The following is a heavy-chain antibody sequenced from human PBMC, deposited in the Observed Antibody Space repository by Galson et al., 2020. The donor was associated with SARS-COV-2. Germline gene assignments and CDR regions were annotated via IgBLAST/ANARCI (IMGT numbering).Heavy chain of an antibody. D-gene: IGHD3-3*01. CDR3: ARHKYNYEDYFDY. J-gene: IGHJ4*02. CDR1: GASISFYY. V-gene: IGHV4-59*08. Sequence: SETLSLTCTVSGASISFYYWSWIRQPPGKGLEWIGYIHYSGSTNYNPSLKSRVTISLDTSKNHFSLRMNSVTAADTAVYYCARHKYNYEDYFDYWGQGSLVTVSS. CDR2: IHYSGST.